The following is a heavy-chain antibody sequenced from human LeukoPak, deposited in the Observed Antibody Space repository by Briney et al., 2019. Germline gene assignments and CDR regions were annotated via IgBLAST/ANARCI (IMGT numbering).Heavy chain of an antibody. Sequence: QPGGSLRLSCAASGFTFSSYSMNWVRQAPGKGLEWVSYISSSGSTIYYADSVKGRFTISRDNAKNSLYLQMNSLRAEDTAVYYCARDGDSWNPQPLFYYYGMDVWGQGTTVTVSS. D-gene: IGHD1-1*01. J-gene: IGHJ6*02. V-gene: IGHV3-48*04. CDR3: ARDGDSWNPQPLFYYYGMDV. CDR2: ISSSGSTI. CDR1: GFTFSSYS.